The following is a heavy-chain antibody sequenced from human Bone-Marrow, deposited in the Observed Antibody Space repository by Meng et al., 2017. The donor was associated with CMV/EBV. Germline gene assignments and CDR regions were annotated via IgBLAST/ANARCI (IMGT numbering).Heavy chain of an antibody. CDR3: ARARYYGSGIAGMDV. Sequence: GESLKISCAASGFTFSSYWMSWVRQAPGKGLEWVANIKQDGSEKYYVDSVKGRFTISRDNAKNTLYLQMNSLRAEDTAVYYCARARYYGSGIAGMDVWGQGTTVTVSS. D-gene: IGHD3-10*01. CDR2: IKQDGSEK. CDR1: GFTFSSYW. V-gene: IGHV3-7*01. J-gene: IGHJ6*02.